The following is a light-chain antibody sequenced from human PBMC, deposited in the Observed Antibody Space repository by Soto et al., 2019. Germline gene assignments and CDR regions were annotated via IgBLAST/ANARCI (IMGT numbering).Light chain of an antibody. CDR2: EVR. CDR3: SSYTSSSTYV. CDR1: SSDVGGYNY. J-gene: IGLJ1*01. Sequence: QSALTQPASVSGSPGQSITISCTGTSSDVGGYNYVSWYQQHPGKAPKLMIYEVRNRPSGVSHRFSGSKSGNTASLTISGLQAEDEADYYCSSYTSSSTYVFGTGTKFTVL. V-gene: IGLV2-14*01.